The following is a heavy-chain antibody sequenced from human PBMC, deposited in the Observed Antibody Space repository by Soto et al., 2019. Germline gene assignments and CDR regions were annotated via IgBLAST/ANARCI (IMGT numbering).Heavy chain of an antibody. CDR1: GFTFSSYG. V-gene: IGHV3-33*01. CDR3: ARDRDCSSTSCHEGVEY. D-gene: IGHD2-2*01. J-gene: IGHJ4*02. Sequence: GGSLRLSCAASGFTFSSYGMHWVRQAPGKGLEWVAVIWYDGSNKYYADSVKGRFTISRDNSKNTLYLQMNSLRAEDTAVYYCARDRDCSSTSCHEGVEYWGQGTLVTVSS. CDR2: IWYDGSNK.